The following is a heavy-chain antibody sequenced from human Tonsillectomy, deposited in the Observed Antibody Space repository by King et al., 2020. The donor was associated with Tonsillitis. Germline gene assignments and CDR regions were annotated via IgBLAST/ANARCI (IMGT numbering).Heavy chain of an antibody. Sequence: VQSGGSLRLSCVASGFTFSTYAMTWVRQAPGKGLDWVSNIHSGGSTTYFVDSVKGRFTISRDDSKTTLYLQMNSLRAEDTAVYYCAKTYDGFSLDICGQGTMVTASS. CDR1: GFTFSTYA. V-gene: IGHV3-23*03. J-gene: IGHJ3*02. D-gene: IGHD2-21*01. CDR3: AKTYDGFSLDI. CDR2: IHSGGSTT.